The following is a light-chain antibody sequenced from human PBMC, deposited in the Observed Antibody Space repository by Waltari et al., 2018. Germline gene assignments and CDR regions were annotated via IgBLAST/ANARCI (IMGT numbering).Light chain of an antibody. Sequence: DIQLTQSPSFLSASVGDRVTITCRASQGISSYLAWYQQKPGKAPKLLIYAAATLQSGVPSRFGGSGPRTEFTLTISSLQPEDFATYYCQQLNSYPPGTFGGGTKVEIK. CDR2: AAA. CDR1: QGISSY. CDR3: QQLNSYPPGT. J-gene: IGKJ4*01. V-gene: IGKV1-9*01.